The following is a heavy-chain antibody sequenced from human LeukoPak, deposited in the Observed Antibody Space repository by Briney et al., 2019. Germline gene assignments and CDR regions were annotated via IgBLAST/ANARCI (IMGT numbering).Heavy chain of an antibody. CDR2: INPNSGGT. V-gene: IGHV1-2*02. D-gene: IGHD3-3*01. CDR3: AYTRWGSGYYLD. J-gene: IGHJ4*02. Sequence: ASVKVSCKASGYTFTGYYMHWVRPAPGQGLEWMGWINPNSGGTNYAQKFQGRVTMTRDTSISTAYMELSRLRSDDTAVYYCAYTRWGSGYYLDWGQGTLVTVSS. CDR1: GYTFTGYY.